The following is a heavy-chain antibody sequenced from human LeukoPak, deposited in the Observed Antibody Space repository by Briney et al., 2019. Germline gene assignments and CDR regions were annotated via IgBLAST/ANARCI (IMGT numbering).Heavy chain of an antibody. J-gene: IGHJ5*02. CDR3: ARSRRYYDFWSEGDWFDP. Sequence: GGSLRLSCVAFGFTFDDYAISWVRQAPGKGLEWVSGINWNGGSTGYVDSVKGRFTISRDNAKKSVYLQMNSLRAEDTALYYCARSRRYYDFWSEGDWFDPWGQGTLVTVSS. V-gene: IGHV3-20*04. CDR2: INWNGGST. CDR1: GFTFDDYA. D-gene: IGHD3/OR15-3a*01.